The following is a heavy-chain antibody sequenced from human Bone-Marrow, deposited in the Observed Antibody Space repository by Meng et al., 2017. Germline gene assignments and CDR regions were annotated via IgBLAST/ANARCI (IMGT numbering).Heavy chain of an antibody. CDR3: ARDRRSSDLPDY. CDR1: GFTFSSYD. J-gene: IGHJ4*02. CDR2: ISYDGSNK. Sequence: QVQLVESGGGVVQPGRSLRLSCAASGFTFSSYDMHWVRQAPGKGLEWVAIISYDGSNKYYADSVKGRFTISRDNSKNTLYLQMNSLRAEDTAVYYCARDRRSSDLPDYWGQGTLVTVSS. D-gene: IGHD3/OR15-3a*01. V-gene: IGHV3-30*03.